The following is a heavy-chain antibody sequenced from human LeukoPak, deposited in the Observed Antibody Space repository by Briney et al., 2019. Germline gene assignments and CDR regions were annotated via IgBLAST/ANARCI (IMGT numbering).Heavy chain of an antibody. CDR3: ARTSSVTPTPTFDS. Sequence: PGGSLRLSCAASGFTFSTFAMNWVRQAPGKGLEGVSSISSSGSLIYYPDSMKGRFTISRDNARDSLYLQMNSLRVEDTAIYFCARTSSVTPTPTFDSWGQGTLVTVS. CDR1: GFTFSTFA. V-gene: IGHV3-21*01. J-gene: IGHJ4*02. D-gene: IGHD4-17*01. CDR2: ISSSGSLI.